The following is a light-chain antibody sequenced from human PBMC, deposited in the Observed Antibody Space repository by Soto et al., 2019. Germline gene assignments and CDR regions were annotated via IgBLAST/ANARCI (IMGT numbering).Light chain of an antibody. J-gene: IGKJ4*01. CDR3: QKYNSAPLT. V-gene: IGKV1-27*01. CDR1: QGIAPY. Sequence: DVQMTQSPSSLSAFVGDRVTITCRASQGIAPYLAWFQQKPGKVPKLLIYATSTLQSGVPSRFSGRGSGTDFTLTISSLQPEDGGTYYCQKYNSAPLTFGGGTKVEIK. CDR2: ATS.